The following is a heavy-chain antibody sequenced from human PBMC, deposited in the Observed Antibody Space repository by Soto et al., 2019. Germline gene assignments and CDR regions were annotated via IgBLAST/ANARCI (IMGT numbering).Heavy chain of an antibody. CDR1: GGSISSYY. CDR2: IYYSGST. D-gene: IGHD2-2*01. CDR3: ARPVSSASYSGAFDI. Sequence: PSETLSLTCTVSGGSISSYYWSWIRQPPGKGLEWIGYIYYSGSTNYNPSLKSRVTISVDTSKNQFSLKLSSVTAADTAVYYCARPVSSASYSGAFDIWGQGTMVTVSS. J-gene: IGHJ3*02. V-gene: IGHV4-59*08.